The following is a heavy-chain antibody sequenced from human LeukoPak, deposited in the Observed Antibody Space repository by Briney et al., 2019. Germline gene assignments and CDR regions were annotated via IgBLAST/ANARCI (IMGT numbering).Heavy chain of an antibody. Sequence: GESLKISCKGSVYSFANNWIAWVRQMPGKGLEWMGIIHPGDSDTRYRPSFQGQVTISADKSISTAYLQWSSLKASDTAMYYCARPDSSTSYFDYWGQGTLVTVSS. CDR2: IHPGDSDT. CDR3: ARPDSSTSYFDY. CDR1: VYSFANNW. D-gene: IGHD6-6*01. V-gene: IGHV5-51*01. J-gene: IGHJ4*02.